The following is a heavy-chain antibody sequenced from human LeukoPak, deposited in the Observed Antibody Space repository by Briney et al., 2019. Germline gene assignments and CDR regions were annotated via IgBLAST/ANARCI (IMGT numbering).Heavy chain of an antibody. D-gene: IGHD3-22*01. J-gene: IGHJ3*02. CDR1: GFTFSSYW. CDR2: INSDGSST. CDR3: ARDPRMTYYDSSGYRDDAFDI. V-gene: IGHV3-74*01. Sequence: GGSLRLSCAASGFTFSSYWMHWVRQAPGKGLVWVSRINSDGSSTSYADSVKGRFTISRDNAKNTLYLQMNSLRAEDTAVYYCARDPRMTYYDSSGYRDDAFDIWGQGTMVTVSS.